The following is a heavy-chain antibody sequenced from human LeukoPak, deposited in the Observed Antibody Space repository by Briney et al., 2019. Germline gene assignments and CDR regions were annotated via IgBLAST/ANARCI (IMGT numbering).Heavy chain of an antibody. CDR2: IYHSGST. J-gene: IGHJ4*02. Sequence: KPAESLSLTCAVSGGSISSSNRWSWVRQPPGKGLEWIGEIYHSGSTNYNPSLKSRVTISVDTSKNRLSLKLSSVTAADTAVYYCARGVYDSSGYYCYFDYWGQGTLVTVSS. CDR3: ARGVYDSSGYYCYFDY. D-gene: IGHD3-22*01. CDR1: GGSISSSNR. V-gene: IGHV4-4*02.